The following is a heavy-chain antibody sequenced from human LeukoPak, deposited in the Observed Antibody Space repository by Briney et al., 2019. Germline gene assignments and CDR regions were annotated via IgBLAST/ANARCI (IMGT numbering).Heavy chain of an antibody. CDR1: GYSFTDYY. J-gene: IGHJ4*02. V-gene: IGHV1-2*02. CDR3: ATFDQDWGNFHY. D-gene: IGHD7-27*01. CDR2: IKPNSGDT. Sequence: ASVKVSFKASGYSFTDYYIHWVRQAPGQGLEWMGWIKPNSGDTNYVEKFQGRVTMTRDTSISTAYMELSRLRSDDTAVYYCATFDQDWGNFHYWGQGTLVTVSS.